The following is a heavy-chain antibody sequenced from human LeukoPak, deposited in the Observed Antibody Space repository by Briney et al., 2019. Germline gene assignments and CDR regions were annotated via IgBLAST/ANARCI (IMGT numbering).Heavy chain of an antibody. D-gene: IGHD2-15*01. Sequence: GGSLRLSCAASGFTFSSYSMNWVRQAPGEGLEWVSSISSSSSYIYYADSVKGRFTISRDNAKNSLYLQMNSLRAEDTAVYYCARYCSGGSCYPYHFDYWGQGTLVTVSS. CDR3: ARYCSGGSCYPYHFDY. V-gene: IGHV3-21*01. J-gene: IGHJ4*02. CDR1: GFTFSSYS. CDR2: ISSSSSYI.